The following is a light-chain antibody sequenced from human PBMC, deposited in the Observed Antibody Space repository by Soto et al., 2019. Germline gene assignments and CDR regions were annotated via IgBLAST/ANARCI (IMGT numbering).Light chain of an antibody. Sequence: QSALTQPASVSGSPGQSITISCTGTSSDVGGYKYVSWYQHHPGKAPKLMIYEVSNRPSGVSNRFSGSKSGNTASLTISGLQAEDEAEYYCCSYAGSRTHVLFGGGTKVTVL. CDR2: EVS. V-gene: IGLV2-14*01. CDR3: CSYAGSRTHVL. J-gene: IGLJ2*01. CDR1: SSDVGGYKY.